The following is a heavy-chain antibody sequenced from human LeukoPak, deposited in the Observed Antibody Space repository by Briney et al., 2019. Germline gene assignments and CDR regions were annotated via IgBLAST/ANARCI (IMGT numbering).Heavy chain of an antibody. J-gene: IGHJ4*02. D-gene: IGHD6-19*01. V-gene: IGHV1-46*01. CDR3: ARESLFGESKKQWLPWYGY. CDR2: INPSGGST. CDR1: GYTFTSYY. Sequence: ASVKVSCKASGYTFTSYYMHWVRQAPGQGLEWMGIINPSGGSTSYAQKFQGRVTMTRDTSTSTVYMELSGLRSEDTAVYYCARESLFGESKKQWLPWYGYWGQGTLVTVSS.